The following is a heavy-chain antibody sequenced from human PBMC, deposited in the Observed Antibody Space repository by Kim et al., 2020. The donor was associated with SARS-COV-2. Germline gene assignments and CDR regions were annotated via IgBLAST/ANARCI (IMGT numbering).Heavy chain of an antibody. V-gene: IGHV3-33*01. CDR1: GFTFSSYG. J-gene: IGHJ4*02. CDR2: IWDDGSNK. Sequence: GGSLRLSCAASGFTFSSYGMHWVRQAPGKGLEWVAVIWDDGSNKYYADSGKGRFTISRDNSKNTLYLQMNSLRAEDTAVYHCARGEGKYSYAYYDYWGQGTLVTVSS. CDR3: ARGEGKYSYAYYDY. D-gene: IGHD5-18*01.